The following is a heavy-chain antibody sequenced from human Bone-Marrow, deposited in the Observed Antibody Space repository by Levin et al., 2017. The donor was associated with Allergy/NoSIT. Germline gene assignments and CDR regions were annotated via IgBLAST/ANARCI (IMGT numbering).Heavy chain of an antibody. D-gene: IGHD2-2*01. V-gene: IGHV7-4-1*02. CDR1: GYTFTSYA. Sequence: GESLKISCQASGYTFTSYAMNWVRQAPGQGLEWMGWINTNTGNPTYAQGFTGRFVFSLDTSVSTAYLQISSLKAEDTAVYYCARRPFPVPVHCSSTSCQKYYYYYMDVWGKGTTVTVSS. J-gene: IGHJ6*03. CDR2: INTNTGNP. CDR3: ARRPFPVPVHCSSTSCQKYYYYYMDV.